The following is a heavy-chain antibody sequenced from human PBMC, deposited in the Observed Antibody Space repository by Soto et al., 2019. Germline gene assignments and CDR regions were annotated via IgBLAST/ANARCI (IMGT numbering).Heavy chain of an antibody. V-gene: IGHV3-48*02. Sequence: GGSLRLSCAASGFSFSTYAMNWVRQGLGKGVGWGAYMSSSGMTIYYADSVKGGFTISRDNAENSLYIQRHRLREEDTAIYFCASIVQLPNNDYYSFYLAFRAKGTSVTVSS. J-gene: IGHJ6*04. D-gene: IGHD2-21*02. CDR2: MSSSGMTI. CDR1: GFSFSTYA. CDR3: ASIVQLPNNDYYSFYLAF.